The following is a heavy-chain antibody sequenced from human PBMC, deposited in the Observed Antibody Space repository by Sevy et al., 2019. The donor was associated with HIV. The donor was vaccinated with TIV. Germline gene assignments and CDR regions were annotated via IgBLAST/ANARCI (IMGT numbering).Heavy chain of an antibody. D-gene: IGHD5-18*01. CDR3: ARVRYNYGSYYFDY. V-gene: IGHV3-11*06. CDR2: ISTGSTYT. Sequence: GGSLRLSCVASGFTFSDYYMSWIRQAPGKGLEWVSYISTGSTYTNYADSVKGRFTVSRDNSENSLNLQMNSLRAEDTAVYYCARVRYNYGSYYFDYWGQGTLVTVSS. CDR1: GFTFSDYY. J-gene: IGHJ4*02.